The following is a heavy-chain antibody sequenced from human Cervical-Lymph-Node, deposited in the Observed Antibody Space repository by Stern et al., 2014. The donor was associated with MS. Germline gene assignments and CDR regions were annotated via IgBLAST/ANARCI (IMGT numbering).Heavy chain of an antibody. Sequence: QVTLKESGPTLVKPTQTLTLTCSFSGFSLSTIGAGVGWIRQPPGEALEWLALIYWDDDKRYSPSLKSRLNIAKDTSKNQVVLTMTNMDPVDTATYYCAHRREASVGAYFYYWGQGILVTVS. J-gene: IGHJ4*02. CDR3: AHRREASVGAYFYY. D-gene: IGHD4/OR15-4a*01. CDR2: IYWDDDK. CDR1: GFSLSTIGAG. V-gene: IGHV2-5*02.